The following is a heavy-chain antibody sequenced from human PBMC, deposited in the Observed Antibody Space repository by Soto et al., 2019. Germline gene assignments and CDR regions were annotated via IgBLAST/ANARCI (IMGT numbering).Heavy chain of an antibody. CDR2: IIPVFGTP. D-gene: IGHD5-12*01. Sequence: QVRLVQSGAEVKKPGSSVKVSCKASGGTFSTYAISWVRQAPGQGLEWMGDIIPVFGTPRYAQRFQGRITITADESTSTAYMELSGLRSEDAATYYCEKDSIERGYLRGVFDIWGQGTMVSVSS. V-gene: IGHV1-69*12. CDR1: GGTFSTYA. CDR3: EKDSIERGYLRGVFDI. J-gene: IGHJ3*02.